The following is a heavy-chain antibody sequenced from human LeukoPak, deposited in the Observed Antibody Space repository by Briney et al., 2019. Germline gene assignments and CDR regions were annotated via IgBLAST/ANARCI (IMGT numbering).Heavy chain of an antibody. Sequence: TSETLSLTCTVSGGSISSYYWSWIRQPAGKGLEWIGRIYTSGSTNHNPSLKSRVTMSVDTSKNQFSLKLSSVTAANTAVYYWARDRSSSSWYRADANWFDPWGQGTLVTVSS. J-gene: IGHJ5*02. CDR2: IYTSGST. V-gene: IGHV4-4*07. D-gene: IGHD6-13*01. CDR1: GGSISSYY. CDR3: ARDRSSSSWYRADANWFDP.